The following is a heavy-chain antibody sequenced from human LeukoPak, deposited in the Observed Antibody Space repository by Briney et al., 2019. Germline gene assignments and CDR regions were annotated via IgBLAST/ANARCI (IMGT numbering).Heavy chain of an antibody. CDR1: GGSISSYY. CDR3: ARDWGNWFDP. D-gene: IGHD3-16*01. CDR2: IYYSGST. V-gene: IGHV4-59*01. Sequence: PSETLSLTCTVSGGSISSYYWSWIRQPPGKGLEWIGYIYYSGSTNYNPSLKSRVTISVDTSKNQFSLKLSSVIAADTPVYYCARDWGNWFDPWGQGTLVTVSS. J-gene: IGHJ5*02.